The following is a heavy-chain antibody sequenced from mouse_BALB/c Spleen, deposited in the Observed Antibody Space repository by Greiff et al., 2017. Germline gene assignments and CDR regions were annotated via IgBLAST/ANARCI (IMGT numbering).Heavy chain of an antibody. CDR3: TRGTGTAWFAY. CDR1: GYTFTDYE. Sequence: VQLQESGAELVRPGASVTLSCKASGYTFTDYEMHWVKQTPVHGLEWIGAIDPETGGTAYNQKFKGKATLTADKSSSTAYMELRSLTSEDSAVYYCTRGTGTAWFAYWGQGTLVTVSA. J-gene: IGHJ3*01. CDR2: IDPETGGT. D-gene: IGHD4-1*01. V-gene: IGHV1-15*01.